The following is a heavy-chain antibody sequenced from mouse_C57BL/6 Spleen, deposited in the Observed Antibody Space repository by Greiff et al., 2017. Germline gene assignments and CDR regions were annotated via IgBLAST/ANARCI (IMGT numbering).Heavy chain of an antibody. Sequence: VQLQQSGAELVKPGASVKISCKASGYAFSSYWMNWVKQRPGKGLEWIGQIYPGDGDTNYNGKFKGKATLTADKSSSTAYMQLSSLTSEDSAVYFCAREVITTVPNYFDYWGQGTTLTVSS. CDR1: GYAFSSYW. CDR3: AREVITTVPNYFDY. D-gene: IGHD1-1*01. CDR2: IYPGDGDT. V-gene: IGHV1-80*01. J-gene: IGHJ2*01.